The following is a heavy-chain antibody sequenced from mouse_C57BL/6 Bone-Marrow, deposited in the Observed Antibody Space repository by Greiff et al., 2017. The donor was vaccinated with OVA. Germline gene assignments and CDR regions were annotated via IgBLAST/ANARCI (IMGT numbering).Heavy chain of an antibody. V-gene: IGHV1-18*01. CDR3: AREVPYGGGWFFDY. CDR1: GYTFTDYN. CDR2: INPNNGGT. Sequence: EVQLVESGPELVKPGASVKIPCKASGYTFTDYNMDWVKQSHGKSLEWIGDINPNNGGTIYNQKFKGKATLTVDKSSSTAYMELRSLTSEDTAVYYCAREVPYGGGWFFDYWGQGTTLTVSS. D-gene: IGHD2-3*01. J-gene: IGHJ2*01.